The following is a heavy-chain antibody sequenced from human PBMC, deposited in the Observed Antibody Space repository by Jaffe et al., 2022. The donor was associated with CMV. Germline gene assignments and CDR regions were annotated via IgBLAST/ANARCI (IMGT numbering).Heavy chain of an antibody. CDR2: ISWNSGSI. CDR3: AKSFVWELLSAYDY. D-gene: IGHD1-26*01. CDR1: GFTFDDYA. Sequence: EVQLVESGGGLVQPGRSLRLSCAASGFTFDDYAMHWVRQAPGKGLEWVSGISWNSGSIGYADSVKGRFTISRDNAKNSLYLQMNSLRAEDTALYYCAKSFVWELLSAYDYWGQGTLVTVSS. V-gene: IGHV3-9*01. J-gene: IGHJ4*02.